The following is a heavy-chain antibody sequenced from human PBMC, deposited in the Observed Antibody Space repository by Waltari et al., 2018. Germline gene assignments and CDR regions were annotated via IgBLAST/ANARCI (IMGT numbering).Heavy chain of an antibody. J-gene: IGHJ4*02. D-gene: IGHD2-2*01. Sequence: QVQLQQWGAGLLKPSETLSLTCAVYGGSFSGYYWSWIRQPPGKGLEWIGEINHSGSTNYNPSFKSRVTISVDTSKNQFSLKLSSVTAADTAVYYCARGPYCSSTSCYGLLWGQGTLVTVSS. V-gene: IGHV4-34*01. CDR2: INHSGST. CDR1: GGSFSGYY. CDR3: ARGPYCSSTSCYGLL.